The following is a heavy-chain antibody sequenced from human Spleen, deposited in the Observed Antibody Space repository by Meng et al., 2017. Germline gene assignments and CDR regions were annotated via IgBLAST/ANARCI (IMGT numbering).Heavy chain of an antibody. D-gene: IGHD6-19*01. CDR1: GGSISSSSYY. CDR3: ARVHWGIAVAGPISYFDY. Sequence: SETLSLTCTVSGGSISSSSYYWGWIRQPPGKGLEWFGTIYHSGDTYYNPSLKSRVTISIDTPKNQFSLRLSSVTAADTAVYYCARVHWGIAVAGPISYFDYWGQGTLVTVSS. V-gene: IGHV4-39*07. CDR2: IYHSGDT. J-gene: IGHJ4*02.